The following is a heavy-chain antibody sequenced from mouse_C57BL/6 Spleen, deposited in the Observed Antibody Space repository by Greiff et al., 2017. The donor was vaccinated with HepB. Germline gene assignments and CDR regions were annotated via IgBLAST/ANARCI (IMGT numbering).Heavy chain of an antibody. V-gene: IGHV5-4*01. J-gene: IGHJ4*01. D-gene: IGHD1-1*01. CDR2: ISDGGSYT. Sequence: EVKVVESGGGLVKPGGSLKLSCAASGFTFSSYAMSWVRQTPEKRLEWVATISDGGSYTYYPDNVKGRFTISRDNAKNNLYLQMSHLKSEDTAMYYCAREGAVVNYAMDYWGQGTSVTVSS. CDR3: AREGAVVNYAMDY. CDR1: GFTFSSYA.